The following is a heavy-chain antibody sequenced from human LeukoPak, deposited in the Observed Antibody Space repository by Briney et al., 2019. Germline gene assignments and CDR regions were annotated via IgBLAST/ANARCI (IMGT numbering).Heavy chain of an antibody. Sequence: GASVKVSCKASGYTFTGYYMHWVRQAPGQGLEWMGWINPNSGGTNYTQEFQGRVTMTRDTSISTAYMELSRLRSDDTAVYYCARALIAAAGRWGQGTLVTVSS. CDR1: GYTFTGYY. J-gene: IGHJ4*02. CDR3: ARALIAAAGR. V-gene: IGHV1-2*02. CDR2: INPNSGGT. D-gene: IGHD6-13*01.